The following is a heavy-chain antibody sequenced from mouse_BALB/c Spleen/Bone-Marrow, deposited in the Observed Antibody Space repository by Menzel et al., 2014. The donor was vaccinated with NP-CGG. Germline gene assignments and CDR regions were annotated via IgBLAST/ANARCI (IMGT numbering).Heavy chain of an antibody. D-gene: IGHD3-2*01. CDR2: ISYACSN. J-gene: IGHJ4*01. V-gene: IGHV3-6*02. CDR3: ARGDSSGYDYAMDY. CDR1: GYSITSGYY. Sequence: VQLQQSRPGLVKPSQSLSLTCSVTGYSITSGYYWNWIRQSPGNKLEWMGYISYACSNNYNPSIKNRISITRDTSKNQFFLKLNSVTTEDTATYYCARGDSSGYDYAMDYWGQGTSVTVSS.